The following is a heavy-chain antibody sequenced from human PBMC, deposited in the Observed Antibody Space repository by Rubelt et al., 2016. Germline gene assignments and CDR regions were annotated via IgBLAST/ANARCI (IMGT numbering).Heavy chain of an antibody. J-gene: IGHJ4*02. Sequence: QVQLQQWGAGLLKPSETLSLTCAVYGGSFSGYYWSWIRQPPGKGLEWIGEINHSGSTNYNPSLKGRVTISVATAKNQFSLKLSSVTAADTAGYYCASNDYGDYADYWGQGTLVTVSS. CDR3: ASNDYGDYADY. CDR2: INHSGST. D-gene: IGHD4-17*01. V-gene: IGHV4-34*01. CDR1: GGSFSGYY.